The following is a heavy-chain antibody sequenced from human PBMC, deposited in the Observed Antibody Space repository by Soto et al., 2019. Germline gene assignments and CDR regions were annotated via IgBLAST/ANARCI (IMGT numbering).Heavy chain of an antibody. V-gene: IGHV3-7*01. CDR3: ARDPNIVLVPAALRSYYYYYGMDV. Sequence: GGSRRLCCAASGVPLSSCRVIGVRQAPGRGLEWVANIKQDGSEKYYVDSVKGRFTISRDNAKNSLYLQMNSLRAEDTAVYYCARDPNIVLVPAALRSYYYYYGMDVWGQGT. CDR1: GVPLSSCR. D-gene: IGHD2-2*01. J-gene: IGHJ6*02. CDR2: IKQDGSEK.